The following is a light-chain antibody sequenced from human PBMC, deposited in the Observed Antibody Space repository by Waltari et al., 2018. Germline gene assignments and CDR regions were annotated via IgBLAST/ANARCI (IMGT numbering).Light chain of an antibody. Sequence: IVLTQSPGTLSLSPGDTGTLSCRASQSLSSSYLAWYQQRPGQAPRLLIYGSSNRATGIPDRFSGSGSVTHFTLIISGLEPEDSAVYYCQQFGSSPRGTFGQGTKLEIK. CDR2: GSS. V-gene: IGKV3-20*01. J-gene: IGKJ2*01. CDR1: QSLSSSY. CDR3: QQFGSSPRGT.